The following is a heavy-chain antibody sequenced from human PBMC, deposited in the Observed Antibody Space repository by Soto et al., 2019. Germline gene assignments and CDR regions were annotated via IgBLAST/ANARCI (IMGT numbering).Heavy chain of an antibody. V-gene: IGHV4-59*01. CDR2: IYYSGST. Sequence: SETLSLTCTVSGGSISSYYWSWIRQPPGKGLEWIGYIYYSGSTNYNPSLKSRVTISVDTSKNQFSLKLSSVTAADTAVYYCARVNTMVRGVIIRWFDPWGQGTLVTVSS. J-gene: IGHJ5*02. CDR1: GGSISSYY. CDR3: ARVNTMVRGVIIRWFDP. D-gene: IGHD3-10*01.